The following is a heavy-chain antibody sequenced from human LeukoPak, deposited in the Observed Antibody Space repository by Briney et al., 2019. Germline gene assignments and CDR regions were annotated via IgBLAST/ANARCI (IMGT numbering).Heavy chain of an antibody. V-gene: IGHV4-39*07. CDR2: IYYSGST. Sequence: PSETLSLTCTVSGGSISSRSYYWGWIRQPPGKGLEWIGSIYYSGSTYYNPSLKTRVTISVDTSKSRFSLKLSSVTAADTAVYYCASRGGCSSTSCNNWFDPWGQGTLVTVSS. CDR3: ASRGGCSSTSCNNWFDP. CDR1: GGSISSRSYY. D-gene: IGHD2-2*01. J-gene: IGHJ5*02.